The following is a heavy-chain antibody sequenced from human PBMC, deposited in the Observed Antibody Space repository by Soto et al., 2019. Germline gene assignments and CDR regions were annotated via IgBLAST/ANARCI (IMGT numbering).Heavy chain of an antibody. D-gene: IGHD6-13*01. CDR1: GFTFSSYG. V-gene: IGHV3-30*18. CDR3: AKVPGYSSSSNWFDP. Sequence: VGSLRLSCAASGFTFSSYGMHWVRQAPGKGLEWVAVISYDGSNKYYADSVKGRFTISRDNSKNTLYLQMNSLRAEDTAVYYCAKVPGYSSSSNWFDPWGQGTLVTVSS. CDR2: ISYDGSNK. J-gene: IGHJ5*02.